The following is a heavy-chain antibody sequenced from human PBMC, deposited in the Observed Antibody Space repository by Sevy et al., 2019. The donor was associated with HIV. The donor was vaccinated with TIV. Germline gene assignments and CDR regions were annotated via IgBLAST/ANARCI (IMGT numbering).Heavy chain of an antibody. Sequence: GGSLRLSCVASGFSFSSYGMHWVRQAPGKGLEWVSVIYSDGSTFYADSVKGRFTISRDNSKNTLYLQMNSLRVEDTAVYYCARASGDCSNTNCQLGLYYYYYYGMDVWGQGTTVTVSS. CDR3: ARASGDCSNTNCQLGLYYYYYYGMDV. V-gene: IGHV3-66*01. J-gene: IGHJ6*02. CDR1: GFSFSSYG. CDR2: IYSDGST. D-gene: IGHD2-2*01.